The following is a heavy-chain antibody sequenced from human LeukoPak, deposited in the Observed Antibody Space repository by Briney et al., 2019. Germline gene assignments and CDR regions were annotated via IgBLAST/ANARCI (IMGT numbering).Heavy chain of an antibody. CDR3: ARQGVIISYFDY. V-gene: IGHV4-39*01. D-gene: IGHD3-10*01. Sequence: PSETLSLTCTVSGGSISSSTYLWGWIRQPPGEGLEWIGSILYSGSTYYSPSLKSRVTVSVDTSNNQFSLRLSSVTAADTAVYFCARQGVIISYFDYWGQGALVTVSS. J-gene: IGHJ4*02. CDR2: ILYSGST. CDR1: GGSISSSTYL.